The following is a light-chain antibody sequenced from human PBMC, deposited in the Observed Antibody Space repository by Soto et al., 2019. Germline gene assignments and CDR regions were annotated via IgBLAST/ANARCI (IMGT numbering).Light chain of an antibody. Sequence: QSVLTQPPSVSGTPGQRVSISCTGTSSNIGADYDVHWYQQLPGTAPRLLIFGNNNRPSGVPDRFSGSRSCTSASLAITGLQAEDGAIFYRQSYDSSLSTSIFGAGTKLTVL. V-gene: IGLV1-40*01. CDR1: SSNIGADYD. CDR3: QSYDSSLSTSI. CDR2: GNN. J-gene: IGLJ2*01.